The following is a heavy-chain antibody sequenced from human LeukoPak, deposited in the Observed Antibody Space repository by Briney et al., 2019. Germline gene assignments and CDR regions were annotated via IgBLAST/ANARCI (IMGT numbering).Heavy chain of an antibody. V-gene: IGHV1-46*01. CDR3: ARDRPDYYDSSGYYYNDAFDI. D-gene: IGHD3-22*01. Sequence: ASVKVSCKASGYTFTSYYMHWVRQAPGQGLEWMGIINPSGGSTSYPQKLQGRVTMTTDTSTSTSYMELRSLRSDDTAVYYCARDRPDYYDSSGYYYNDAFDIWGQGTMVTVSS. CDR2: INPSGGST. J-gene: IGHJ3*02. CDR1: GYTFTSYY.